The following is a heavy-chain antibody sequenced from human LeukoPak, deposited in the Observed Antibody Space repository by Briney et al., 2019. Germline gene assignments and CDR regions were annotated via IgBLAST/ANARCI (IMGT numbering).Heavy chain of an antibody. J-gene: IGHJ5*02. D-gene: IGHD2-2*01. CDR3: ATTLGYCSSTSCYSRNWFDP. CDR2: INHSGST. CDR1: GGSFSGYY. Sequence: SETLSLTCAVYGGSFSGYYWSWTRQPPGKGLEWIGEINHSGSTNYNPSPKSRVTISVDTSKNQFSLKLSSVTAADTAVYYCATTLGYCSSTSCYSRNWFDPWGQGTLVTVSS. V-gene: IGHV4-34*01.